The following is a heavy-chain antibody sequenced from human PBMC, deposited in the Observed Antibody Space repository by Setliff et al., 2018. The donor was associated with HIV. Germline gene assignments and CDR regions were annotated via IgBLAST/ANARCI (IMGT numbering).Heavy chain of an antibody. CDR3: ARDYYDSSGYIFFPGLPDY. V-gene: IGHV1-2*02. Sequence: ASVKVSCKASGYTFTGYYMHWVRQAPGQGLEWMGWINPNSGGTTYAQKFQGRVTMTRDTSINTAYMEVSRLRSDDTAVYYCARDYYDSSGYIFFPGLPDYWGQGTLVTVSS. CDR1: GYTFTGYY. CDR2: INPNSGGT. D-gene: IGHD3-22*01. J-gene: IGHJ4*02.